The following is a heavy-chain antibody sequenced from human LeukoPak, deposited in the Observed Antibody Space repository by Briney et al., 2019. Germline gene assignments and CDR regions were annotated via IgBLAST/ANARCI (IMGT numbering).Heavy chain of an antibody. CDR3: ARVAPTNDAFDI. CDR1: GYTFSAYY. J-gene: IGHJ3*02. Sequence: GASVKVSCKASGYTFSAYYMHWVRQAPGQGLEWMGWINPNSGATNYAQKFQGRVTTTRDTSISTAYMELSRLRSDDTAVYYCARVAPTNDAFDIWGQGTMVTVSS. V-gene: IGHV1-2*02. CDR2: INPNSGAT.